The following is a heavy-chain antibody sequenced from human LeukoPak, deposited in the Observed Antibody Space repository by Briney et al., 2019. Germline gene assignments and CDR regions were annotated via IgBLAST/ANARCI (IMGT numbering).Heavy chain of an antibody. CDR3: ARDIPWIVVVPAAMRDY. J-gene: IGHJ4*02. V-gene: IGHV1-2*02. Sequence: ASVKVSCKASGYTFTGYYMHWVRQAPGQGLEWMGWINPNSGGTNYAQKFQGRVTMTRDTSISTAYMELSRLRSDDTAVYYCARDIPWIVVVPAAMRDYWGQGTLATVSS. CDR2: INPNSGGT. CDR1: GYTFTGYY. D-gene: IGHD2-2*01.